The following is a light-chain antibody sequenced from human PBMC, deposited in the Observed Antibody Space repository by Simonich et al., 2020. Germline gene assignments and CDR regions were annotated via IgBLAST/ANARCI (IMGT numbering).Light chain of an antibody. CDR2: DAS. V-gene: IGKV1-13*02. CDR3: QQYNSYSRT. Sequence: AIQLTQSPSSLSASVGDRVTITCRASQGIISALAWYQQKPGKAPKLLIYDASSLESGVPSRFSGSGSGTDFTLTISSLQPEDFATYYCQQYNSYSRTFGQGTKVEIK. J-gene: IGKJ1*01. CDR1: QGIISA.